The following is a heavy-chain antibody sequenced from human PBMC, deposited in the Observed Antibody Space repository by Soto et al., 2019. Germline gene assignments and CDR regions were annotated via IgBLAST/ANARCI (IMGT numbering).Heavy chain of an antibody. J-gene: IGHJ1*01. Sequence: EVQLVESGGGLVKPGGSLRLSCAASGFTFSRYTMNWVRQAPGKGLEWVSSISSSSTYIYYADSVKGRFTISRDNAKTSLYLQMNSLRAEDTAMYYCARDPSDLWQPDHYFEPWGQGTLVTVSS. V-gene: IGHV3-21*01. D-gene: IGHD2-21*01. CDR1: GFTFSRYT. CDR2: ISSSSTYI. CDR3: ARDPSDLWQPDHYFEP.